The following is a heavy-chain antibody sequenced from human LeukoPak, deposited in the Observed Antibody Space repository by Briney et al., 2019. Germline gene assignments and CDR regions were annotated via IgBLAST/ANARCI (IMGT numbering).Heavy chain of an antibody. V-gene: IGHV3-30*04. Sequence: PGTSLRLSCEASGFIFITYAFHWVRQAPGKGPEWMAFITYDGSDTYFADSVKGRFTLSRDNSKNALYLQMNSLRTADTAVYYCARPGGYAFDIWGQGTMVTVSS. D-gene: IGHD3-10*01. CDR3: ARPGGYAFDI. CDR1: GFIFITYA. CDR2: ITYDGSDT. J-gene: IGHJ3*02.